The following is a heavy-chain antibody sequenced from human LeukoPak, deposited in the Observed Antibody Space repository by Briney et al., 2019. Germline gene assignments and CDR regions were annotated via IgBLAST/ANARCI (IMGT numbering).Heavy chain of an antibody. D-gene: IGHD1-1*01. V-gene: IGHV3-48*03. CDR3: ARDSNWSPDY. Sequence: GGSLRLSCAASGFTFSSYEMNWVRHAPGKGLEWVSYIGSSGSTKYYADSVKGRFTISRDNAKNSLYLQMNSLRAEDTAVYYCARDSNWSPDYWGQGTLVTVSS. CDR1: GFTFSSYE. CDR2: IGSSGSTK. J-gene: IGHJ4*02.